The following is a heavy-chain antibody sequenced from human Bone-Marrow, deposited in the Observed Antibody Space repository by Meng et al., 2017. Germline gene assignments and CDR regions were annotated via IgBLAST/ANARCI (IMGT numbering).Heavy chain of an antibody. CDR3: AREDRYYYDSRVDY. CDR2: INHSGST. J-gene: IGHJ4*02. CDR1: GGSFSGYY. D-gene: IGHD3-22*01. V-gene: IGHV4-34*01. Sequence: QVQLQQWGEGLLKPSETLSLTCAVYGGSFSGYYWSWIRQPPGKGLEWIGEINHSGSTNYNPSLKSRVTISVDTSKNQFSLKLSSVTAADTAVYYCAREDRYYYDSRVDYWGQGTLVTVSS.